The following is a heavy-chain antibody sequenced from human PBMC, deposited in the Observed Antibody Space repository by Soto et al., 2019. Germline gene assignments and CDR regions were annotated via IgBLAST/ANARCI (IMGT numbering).Heavy chain of an antibody. CDR1: GDSLNSYY. Sequence: QVQLQESGPGLVKPSETLSLTCSVSGDSLNSYYWSWIRQSPGKGLEWRGYIYYSGDTKYNPSLQRRISISVDTTENQFSLRLSSVTAADTAVYFCARDRNKLWKNDAFDIWGQGTMVTVSS. CDR3: ARDRNKLWKNDAFDI. J-gene: IGHJ3*02. CDR2: IYYSGDT. D-gene: IGHD1-1*01. V-gene: IGHV4-59*01.